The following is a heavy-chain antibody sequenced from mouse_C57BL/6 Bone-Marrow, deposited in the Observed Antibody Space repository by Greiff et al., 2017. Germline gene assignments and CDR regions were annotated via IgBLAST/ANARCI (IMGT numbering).Heavy chain of an antibody. V-gene: IGHV6-6*01. CDR1: GFTFSDAW. CDR2: IRNKANNHAT. J-gene: IGHJ1*03. CDR3: TRITTVVATRYWYFDV. D-gene: IGHD1-1*01. Sequence: EVKVEESGGGLVQPGGSMKLSCAASGFTFSDAWMDWVRQSPEKGLEWVAEIRNKANNHATYYAESVKGRFTISRDDSKSSVYLQMNSLRAEDTGIYYCTRITTVVATRYWYFDVWGTGTTVTVSS.